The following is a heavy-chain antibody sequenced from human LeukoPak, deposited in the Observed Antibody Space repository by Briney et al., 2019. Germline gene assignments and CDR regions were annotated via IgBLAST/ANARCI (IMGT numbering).Heavy chain of an antibody. CDR2: ISSSSSAI. CDR1: GFTFSSYS. J-gene: IGHJ3*02. V-gene: IGHV3-48*04. CDR3: ARDFIRYCSSTSCNAFDI. Sequence: GGSLRLSCAASGFTFSSYSMTWVRQAPGKGLEWVSYISSSSSAIYYADSVKGRFTISRDNAKNSLYLQMNSLRAEDTAVYYCARDFIRYCSSTSCNAFDIWGQGTMVTVSS. D-gene: IGHD2-2*01.